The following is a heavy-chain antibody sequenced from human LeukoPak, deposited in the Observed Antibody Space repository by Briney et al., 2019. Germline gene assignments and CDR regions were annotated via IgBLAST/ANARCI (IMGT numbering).Heavy chain of an antibody. CDR1: GASISSIGFY. J-gene: IGHJ4*02. CDR3: ARLRGNSYGYIDY. CDR2: IYYTGST. V-gene: IGHV4-39*07. Sequence: SETLSLTCTVSGASISSIGFYWGWIRQPPGKGLEGIGSIYYTGSTYFNPSLKSRVTISVDTSKNQFSLKLGSVTAADTAVYYCARLRGNSYGYIDYWGQGALVTVSA. D-gene: IGHD5-18*01.